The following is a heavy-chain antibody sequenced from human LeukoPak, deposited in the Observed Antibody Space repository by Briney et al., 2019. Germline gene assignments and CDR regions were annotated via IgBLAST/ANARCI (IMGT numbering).Heavy chain of an antibody. D-gene: IGHD2-15*01. V-gene: IGHV3-23*01. CDR2: ISGSGGST. Sequence: PGGSLRLSCAASGFTFSSYAMSWARQAPGKGLEWVSAISGSGGSTYYADSVKGRFTISRDNSKNTLYLQINSLRAEDTAVYSCAKGLGGTCYSGLDSWGQGTLVTVSS. CDR3: AKGLGGTCYSGLDS. J-gene: IGHJ4*02. CDR1: GFTFSSYA.